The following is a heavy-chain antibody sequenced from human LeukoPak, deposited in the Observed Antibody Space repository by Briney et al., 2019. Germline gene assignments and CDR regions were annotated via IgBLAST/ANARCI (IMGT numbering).Heavy chain of an antibody. Sequence: PGGSLILSCAASGFTFSNFWMSWVRQAPGKGLEWVANVNQDGSEKYYLDSVKGQFTISRDNAGNSLSLQMSSLRVEDTAIYYCARDVPLGGIDYWGQGVQVAVSP. J-gene: IGHJ4*02. CDR3: ARDVPLGGIDY. V-gene: IGHV3-7*01. D-gene: IGHD1-26*01. CDR1: GFTFSNFW. CDR2: VNQDGSEK.